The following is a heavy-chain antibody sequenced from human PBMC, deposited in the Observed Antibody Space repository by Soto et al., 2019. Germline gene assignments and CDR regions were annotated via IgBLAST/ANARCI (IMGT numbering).Heavy chain of an antibody. CDR2: MNPNSGNT. J-gene: IGHJ4*02. Sequence: ASVKVSCTASGYTFTSYDINWVRQATGQGLEWMGWMNPNSGNTGYAQKFQGRVTMTRNTSISTAYMELSSLRSEDTAVYYCASFQSIAARETDYWGQGTLVTVSS. CDR3: ASFQSIAARETDY. D-gene: IGHD6-6*01. CDR1: GYTFTSYD. V-gene: IGHV1-8*01.